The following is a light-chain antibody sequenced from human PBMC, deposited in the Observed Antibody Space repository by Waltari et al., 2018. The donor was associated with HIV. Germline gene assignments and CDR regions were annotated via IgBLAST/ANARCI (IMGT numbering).Light chain of an antibody. CDR1: QSIRAK. J-gene: IGKJ2*01. CDR3: QQYDSGPRGIT. CDR2: EAA. V-gene: IGKV3-15*01. Sequence: EIVMTQSPPTLSVSPGQRVTLPCRASQSIRAKVACYQQRPGQAPRLLIYEAATRTTGIPARFSGSGSGTEFTLTISSLQSEDFATYFCQQYDSGPRGITFGQGTMLEIK.